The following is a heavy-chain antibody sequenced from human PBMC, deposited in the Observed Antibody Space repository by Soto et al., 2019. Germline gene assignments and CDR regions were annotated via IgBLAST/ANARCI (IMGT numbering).Heavy chain of an antibody. D-gene: IGHD2-2*01. Sequence: GGSLRLSCAASGFTFSSYAMHWVRQAPGKGLEWVAVISYDGSNKYYADSVKGRFTISRDNSKNTLYLQMNSLRAEDTAVYYCARDGDIVVVPAANEFDYWGQGTLVTVSS. J-gene: IGHJ4*02. V-gene: IGHV3-30-3*01. CDR2: ISYDGSNK. CDR1: GFTFSSYA. CDR3: ARDGDIVVVPAANEFDY.